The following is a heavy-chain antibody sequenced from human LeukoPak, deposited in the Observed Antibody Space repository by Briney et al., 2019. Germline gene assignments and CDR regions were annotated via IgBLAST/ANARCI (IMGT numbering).Heavy chain of an antibody. J-gene: IGHJ4*02. CDR3: AKAGVSSSWYYFDY. CDR1: GFTFSSYG. CDR2: ISGRGANT. Sequence: GGSLRLSCAASGFTFSSYGMSWVRQAPGKGLEWVAGISGRGANTFYTDPVKGRFTISRDNSKNTLYLQMNSLRAEDTAVYYCAKAGVSSSWYYFDYWGQGTLVTVSS. V-gene: IGHV3-23*01. D-gene: IGHD6-13*01.